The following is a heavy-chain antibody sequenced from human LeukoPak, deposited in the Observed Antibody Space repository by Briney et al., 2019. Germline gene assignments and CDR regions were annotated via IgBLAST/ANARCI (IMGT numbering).Heavy chain of an antibody. CDR1: GYTFTSYY. CDR3: ARDTPGYYDSSGYPRPNRSFDY. Sequence: AASVKVSCKASGYTFTSYYMHWVRQAPGQGLEWTGIINPSGGSTSYAQKFQGRVTMTRDTSTSTVYMELSSLRSEDTAVYYCARDTPGYYDSSGYPRPNRSFDYWGQGTLVTVSS. J-gene: IGHJ4*02. CDR2: INPSGGST. V-gene: IGHV1-46*01. D-gene: IGHD3-22*01.